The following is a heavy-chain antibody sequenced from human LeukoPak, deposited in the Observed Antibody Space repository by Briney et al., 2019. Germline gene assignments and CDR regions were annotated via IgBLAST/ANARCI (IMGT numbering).Heavy chain of an antibody. J-gene: IGHJ5*02. V-gene: IGHV4-39*01. Sequence: SETLSLTCTVSGGSISSSSYYWGWIRQPPGKGLEWIGSIYYSGSTYYNPSLKSRVTISVDTSKNQFSLKLSSVTAADTAVYYCARLAGTLSWFGELYNPDLWFDPWGQGTLVTVSS. CDR1: GGSISSSSYY. D-gene: IGHD3-10*01. CDR2: IYYSGST. CDR3: ARLAGTLSWFGELYNPDLWFDP.